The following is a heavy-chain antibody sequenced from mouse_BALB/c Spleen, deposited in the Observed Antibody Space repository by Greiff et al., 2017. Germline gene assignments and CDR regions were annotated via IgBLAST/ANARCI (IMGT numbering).Heavy chain of an antibody. J-gene: IGHJ3*01. V-gene: IGHV5-6-3*01. D-gene: IGHD3-1*01. CDR3: ARDRGTWAY. Sequence: EVQLQQSGGGLVQPGGSLKLSCAASGFTFSSYGMSWVRQTPDKRLELVATINSNGGSTYYPDSVKGRFTISRDNAKNTLYLQMSSLKSEDTAMYYCARDRGTWAYWGQGTLVTVSA. CDR2: INSNGGST. CDR1: GFTFSSYG.